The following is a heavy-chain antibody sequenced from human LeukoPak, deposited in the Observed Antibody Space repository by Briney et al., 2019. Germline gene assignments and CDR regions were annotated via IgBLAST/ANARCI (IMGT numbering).Heavy chain of an antibody. CDR2: INWNGGST. Sequence: RAGGSLRLSCAASGFTFDDYGMSWVRHAPGKGLEWVSGINWNGGSTGYADSVKGRFTISRDNAKNSLYLQMNSLRAEDTALYYCAKDSPHQWLGYEYPGNFDYWGQGTLVTVSS. V-gene: IGHV3-20*04. D-gene: IGHD6-19*01. J-gene: IGHJ4*02. CDR3: AKDSPHQWLGYEYPGNFDY. CDR1: GFTFDDYG.